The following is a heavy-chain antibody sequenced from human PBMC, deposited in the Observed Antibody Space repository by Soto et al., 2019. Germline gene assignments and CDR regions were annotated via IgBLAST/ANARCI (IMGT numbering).Heavy chain of an antibody. D-gene: IGHD3-10*01. CDR2: MNPNSGNT. CDR3: ARGDFSYYGSGSYLVSGYMDV. Sequence: ASVKVSCKASGYTFTSYDINWGRQATGQGLEWMGWMNPNSGNTGYAQKFQGRVTMTRNTSISTAYMELSSLRSEDTAVYYCARGDFSYYGSGSYLVSGYMDVWGKGTTVTVSS. J-gene: IGHJ6*03. V-gene: IGHV1-8*01. CDR1: GYTFTSYD.